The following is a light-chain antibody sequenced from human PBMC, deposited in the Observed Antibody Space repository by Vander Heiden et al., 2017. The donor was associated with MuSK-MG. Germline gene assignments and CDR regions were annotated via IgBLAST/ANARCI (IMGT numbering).Light chain of an antibody. Sequence: QSVLTQPPSASGTPGQRVTLSCSGSTPNIGTNTVNWYQQLPGTAPKLLIFSNNQRPSGVPDRFSGSKSGTSASLAISGLQSEDETTYYCAAWDGSLNVVLFGGGTKLTVL. J-gene: IGLJ2*01. CDR2: SNN. CDR1: TPNIGTNT. CDR3: AAWDGSLNVVL. V-gene: IGLV1-44*01.